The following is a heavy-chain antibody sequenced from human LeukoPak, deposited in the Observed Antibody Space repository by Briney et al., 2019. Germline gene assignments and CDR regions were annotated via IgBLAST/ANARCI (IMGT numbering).Heavy chain of an antibody. Sequence: PSETLSLTCTVSGGSISSGDYYWSWIRQPPGKGLEWIGYIYYSGSTYYNPSLKSRVTISVDTSKNQFSLKLSSVTAADTAVYYCARSGETTVTTQVDYWGQGTLVTVSS. D-gene: IGHD4-17*01. CDR3: ARSGETTVTTQVDY. CDR1: GGSISSGDYY. J-gene: IGHJ4*02. CDR2: IYYSGST. V-gene: IGHV4-30-4*08.